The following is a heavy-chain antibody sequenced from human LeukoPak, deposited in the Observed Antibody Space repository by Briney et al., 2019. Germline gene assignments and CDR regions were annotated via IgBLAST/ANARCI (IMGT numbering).Heavy chain of an antibody. CDR3: ARNSRIYRRIKEDYFDY. V-gene: IGHV3-21*06. D-gene: IGHD1-26*01. J-gene: IGHJ4*02. CDR2: ISTTSTYI. Sequence: PGGSLRLSCAASGFIFSSYEMNWVRQAPGKGLEWVSSISTTSTYIYYTDSVRGRFTISRDNAQNSLYLQLNSLRAEDTAVYYCARNSRIYRRIKEDYFDYWGQGTLVTVSS. CDR1: GFIFSSYE.